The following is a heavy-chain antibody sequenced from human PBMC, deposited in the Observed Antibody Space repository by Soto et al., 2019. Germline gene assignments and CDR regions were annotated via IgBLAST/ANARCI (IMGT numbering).Heavy chain of an antibody. D-gene: IGHD6-6*01. CDR1: GFSVSYNC. Sequence: VQLVESGGGLIQPGGSLRLSCAASGFSVSYNCMTWVRQAPGKGLEWVSVIFVGGSAYYADSVSGRFTISRDDSKNTVYLQMNSLRSEDTAVYYCARDPRPSDYYSYSGMYVWGQGTTVTVSS. V-gene: IGHV3-53*01. CDR2: IFVGGSA. CDR3: ARDPRPSDYYSYSGMYV. J-gene: IGHJ6*02.